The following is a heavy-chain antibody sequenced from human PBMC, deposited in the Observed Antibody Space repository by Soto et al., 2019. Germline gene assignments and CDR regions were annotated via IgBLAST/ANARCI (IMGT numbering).Heavy chain of an antibody. Sequence: QVQLQESGPGLVKPSQTLSLTCTVSGGSISSGGYYWNWIRQPPGKGLEWVGYISYSGSTYYNPSLKSRITISVDTSKNQFSLKLTSVTAADTAVYYCARAAAVTPYDYWGQGTLVTVSS. D-gene: IGHD6-25*01. CDR3: ARAAAVTPYDY. CDR2: ISYSGST. J-gene: IGHJ4*02. V-gene: IGHV4-30-4*01. CDR1: GGSISSGGYY.